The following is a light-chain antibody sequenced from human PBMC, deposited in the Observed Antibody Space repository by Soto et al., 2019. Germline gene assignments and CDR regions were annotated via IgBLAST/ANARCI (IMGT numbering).Light chain of an antibody. J-gene: IGKJ5*01. Sequence: DIVMTQSPLSLPVTPGEPASISCRSSQSLLHSNGYNYLNWFVQKPGQSPQLLIYLGSNRASGVPDKFSGSGSGTDFTLKISRVEAEDVGVYYCMQGLQTPQITFGQGTRLEIK. V-gene: IGKV2-28*01. CDR1: QSLLHSNGYNY. CDR3: MQGLQTPQIT. CDR2: LGS.